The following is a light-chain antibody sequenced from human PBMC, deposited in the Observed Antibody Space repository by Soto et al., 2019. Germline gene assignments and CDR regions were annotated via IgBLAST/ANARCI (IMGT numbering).Light chain of an antibody. V-gene: IGLV1-47*01. Sequence: QSVLTQPPSASGTPGQRVTISCSGSSSHIGSNYVYWYQQPPGTAPKLLIYRNNQRPSGVPDRFSGSKSGTSASLAISGLRSEDEADYYGAAWDDSLSGHVVFGGGTKVTVL. CDR3: AAWDDSLSGHVV. CDR1: SSHIGSNY. CDR2: RNN. J-gene: IGLJ2*01.